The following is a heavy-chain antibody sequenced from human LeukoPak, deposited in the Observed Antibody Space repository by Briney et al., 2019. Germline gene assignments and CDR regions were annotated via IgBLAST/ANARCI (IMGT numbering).Heavy chain of an antibody. CDR2: IYSSGGT. CDR3: ARAVGYYYGMDV. J-gene: IGHJ6*02. D-gene: IGHD1-26*01. V-gene: IGHV3-53*01. CDR1: GFTVSSNY. Sequence: PGGSLRLSCAASGFTVSSNYMSWVRQAPGKGLEWVSVIYSSGGTYYADSVKGRFTISRDNSKNTLYLQMNSLRAEDTAVYYCARAVGYYYGMDVWGQGTTVTVSS.